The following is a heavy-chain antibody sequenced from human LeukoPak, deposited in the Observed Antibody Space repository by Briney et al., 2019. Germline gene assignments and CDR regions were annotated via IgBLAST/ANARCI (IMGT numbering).Heavy chain of an antibody. Sequence: PGGSLRLSCAASGFTVSTNYLSWVRQAPGKGLEWVSVIYSGGSTFYADSVKGGFTISRDNSKNTLYLQMNSLRAEDTAVYYCARVQGETLPTSAFDIWGQGTVVTVSS. CDR2: IYSGGST. V-gene: IGHV3-66*01. J-gene: IGHJ3*02. D-gene: IGHD5-12*01. CDR3: ARVQGETLPTSAFDI. CDR1: GFTVSTNY.